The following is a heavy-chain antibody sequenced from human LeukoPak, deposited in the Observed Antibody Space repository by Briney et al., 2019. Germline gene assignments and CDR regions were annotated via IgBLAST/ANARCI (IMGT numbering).Heavy chain of an antibody. J-gene: IGHJ5*02. CDR3: ATTSITTWFDP. CDR2: INHSGST. CDR1: GGSISSSSYY. Sequence: SETLSLTCTVSGGSISSSSYYWVWIRQPPGKGLEWIGEINHSGSTNYNPSLKSRVTISVDTSKNQFSLKLSSVTAADTAVYYCATTSITTWFDPWGQGTLVTVSS. V-gene: IGHV4-39*07. D-gene: IGHD3-10*01.